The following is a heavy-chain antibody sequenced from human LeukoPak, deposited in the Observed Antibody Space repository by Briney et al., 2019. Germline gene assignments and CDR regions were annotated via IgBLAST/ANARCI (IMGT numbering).Heavy chain of an antibody. D-gene: IGHD5-24*01. CDR2: INTNTGNP. CDR3: ARDGSSYNYFSYYYYYMDV. V-gene: IGHV7-4-1*02. J-gene: IGHJ6*03. Sequence: GASVKVSCKASGYTFTSYAMNWVRQAPGQGLEWMGWINTNTGNPTYAQGFTGRFVFSLDTSVSTAYLQISSLKAEDTAVYYCARDGSSYNYFSYYYYYMDVWGKGTTVTVSS. CDR1: GYTFTSYA.